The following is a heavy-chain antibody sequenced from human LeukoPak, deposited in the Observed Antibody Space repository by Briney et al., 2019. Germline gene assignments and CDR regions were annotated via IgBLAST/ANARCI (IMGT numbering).Heavy chain of an antibody. D-gene: IGHD1-26*01. Sequence: LGASVKVSCKVSGYTLTELSMHWVRQAPGKGLEWMGGFDPEDGETIYAQKFQGRVTMTEDTSTDTAYMELSSLRSEDTAVYYCAITSGSYSRVPFDPWGQGTLVTVSS. CDR3: AITSGSYSRVPFDP. CDR1: GYTLTELS. V-gene: IGHV1-24*01. CDR2: FDPEDGET. J-gene: IGHJ5*02.